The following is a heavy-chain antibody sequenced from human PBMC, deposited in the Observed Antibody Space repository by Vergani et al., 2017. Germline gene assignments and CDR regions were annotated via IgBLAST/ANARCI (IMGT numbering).Heavy chain of an antibody. Sequence: QVQLVQSGAEVKKPGASVKVSCKASGYTFTSYYMHWVRQAPGQGLEWMGIINPSGGSTSYAQKFQGRVTMTRDTSTSTVYMELSSLRSEDTAVYYCARDRRYCSSTSCYVERDWFDPWGQGTLVTVSS. CDR2: INPSGGST. CDR1: GYTFTSYY. CDR3: ARDRRYCSSTSCYVERDWFDP. J-gene: IGHJ5*02. D-gene: IGHD2-2*01. V-gene: IGHV1-46*01.